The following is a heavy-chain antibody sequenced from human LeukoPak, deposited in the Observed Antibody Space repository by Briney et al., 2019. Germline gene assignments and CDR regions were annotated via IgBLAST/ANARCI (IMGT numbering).Heavy chain of an antibody. CDR3: ARDPPDY. CDR1: GFTFSSYG. Sequence: SGGSLRLSCAASGFTFSSYGMNWVRQAPGKGLEWVSYILNSGTTTYYADSVKGRFTISRDNAKKSLYLQMNSLRAEDTGVYYCARDPPDYWGQGILVTVSS. CDR2: ILNSGTTT. J-gene: IGHJ4*02. V-gene: IGHV3-48*03.